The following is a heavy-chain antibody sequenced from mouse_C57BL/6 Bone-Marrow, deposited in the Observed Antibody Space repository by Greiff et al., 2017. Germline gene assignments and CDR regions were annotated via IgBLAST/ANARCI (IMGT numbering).Heavy chain of an antibody. D-gene: IGHD2-4*01. CDR3: ARGGYDYDGFAY. CDR2: IYPRSGNT. V-gene: IGHV1-81*01. J-gene: IGHJ3*01. CDR1: GYTFTSSG. Sequence: VQLQQSGAELARPGASVKLSCKASGYTFTSSGISWVKQRTGQGLEWIGEIYPRSGNTYYNEKFKGKATLTADKSSSTAYMELRSLTSEDSAVYFCARGGYDYDGFAYWGQGTLVTVSA.